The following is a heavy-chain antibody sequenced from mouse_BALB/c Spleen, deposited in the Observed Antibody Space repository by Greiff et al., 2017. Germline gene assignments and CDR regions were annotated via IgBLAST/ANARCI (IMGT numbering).Heavy chain of an antibody. Sequence: EVKLVESGGGLVKPGGSLKLSCAASGFTFSSYAMSWVRQTPEKRLEWVASISSGGSTYYPDSVKGRFTISRDNARNILYLQMSSLRSEDTAMYYCASAYDGYYEYYFDYWGQGTTLTVSS. D-gene: IGHD2-3*01. CDR1: GFTFSSYA. J-gene: IGHJ2*01. CDR2: ISSGGST. CDR3: ASAYDGYYEYYFDY. V-gene: IGHV5-6-5*01.